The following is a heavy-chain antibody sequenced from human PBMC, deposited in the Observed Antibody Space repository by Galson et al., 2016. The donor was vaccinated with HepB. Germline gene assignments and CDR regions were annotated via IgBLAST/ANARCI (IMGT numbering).Heavy chain of an antibody. CDR1: GYTFTSYY. D-gene: IGHD3-10*01. Sequence: SVKVSCKASGYTFTSYYMHWVRQAPGQGLEWMGIINPSGGSTSYAQKFQGRVTMTRDTSTSTVYMELSILRSEDTAVYYCARDRLYYGSGSYPARYFDYWGRGTLVTVSS. CDR2: INPSGGST. V-gene: IGHV1-46*01. J-gene: IGHJ4*02. CDR3: ARDRLYYGSGSYPARYFDY.